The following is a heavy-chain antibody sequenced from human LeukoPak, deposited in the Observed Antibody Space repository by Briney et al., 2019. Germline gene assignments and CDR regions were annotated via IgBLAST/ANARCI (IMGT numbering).Heavy chain of an antibody. J-gene: IGHJ4*02. Sequence: PSETLSLTCAVYGGSFSGYYWSWIRQPPGKGLEWIGEINHSGSTNYNPSLKSRVTISVDTSKNQFSLKLSSVTAADTAVYYCARGYYDYVWGSYRYHRYFDYWGQGTLVTVSS. CDR2: INHSGST. CDR3: ARGYYDYVWGSYRYHRYFDY. CDR1: GGSFSGYY. D-gene: IGHD3-16*02. V-gene: IGHV4-34*01.